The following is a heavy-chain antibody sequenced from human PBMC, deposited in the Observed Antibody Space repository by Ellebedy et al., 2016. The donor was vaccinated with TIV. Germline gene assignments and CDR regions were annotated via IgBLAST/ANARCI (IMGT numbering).Heavy chain of an antibody. J-gene: IGHJ4*02. CDR2: IKQDGSEK. Sequence: PGGSLRLSCAASGFAFSNYWMSWVRQAPGKGLEWVANIKQDGSEKYYVDSVKGRFTISRENAKNSLYLQMRSLSVEDTAVYYCASPKGFDCWGQGTLVTVSS. CDR1: GFAFSNYW. V-gene: IGHV3-7*01. CDR3: ASPKGFDC.